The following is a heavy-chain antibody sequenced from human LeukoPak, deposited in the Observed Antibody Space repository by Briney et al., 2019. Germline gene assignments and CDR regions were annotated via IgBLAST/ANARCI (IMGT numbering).Heavy chain of an antibody. V-gene: IGHV4-59*12. J-gene: IGHJ4*02. Sequence: SETLSLTCTVSGGSISSYYWSWIRQPPGKGLEWIGYIYYSGSTNYNPSLKSRVTISVDTSKNQFSLKLSSVTAADTAVYYCASGTYDSSGYYHVRWGQGTLVTVSS. CDR1: GGSISSYY. D-gene: IGHD3-22*01. CDR3: ASGTYDSSGYYHVR. CDR2: IYYSGST.